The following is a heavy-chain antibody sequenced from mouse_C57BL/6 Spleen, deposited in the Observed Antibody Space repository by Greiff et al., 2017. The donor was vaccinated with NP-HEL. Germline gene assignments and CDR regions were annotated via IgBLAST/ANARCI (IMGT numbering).Heavy chain of an antibody. D-gene: IGHD4-1*01. V-gene: IGHV5-4*01. CDR1: GFTFSSYA. CDR2: ISDGGSYT. J-gene: IGHJ4*01. Sequence: EVMLVESGGGLVKPGGSLKLSCAASGFTFSSYAMSWVRQTPEKRLEWVATISDGGSYTNYPDNVKGRFTISRDNAKNNLYLQMSHLKSEDTAMYYCARENWESYYAMDYWGQGTSVTVSS. CDR3: ARENWESYYAMDY.